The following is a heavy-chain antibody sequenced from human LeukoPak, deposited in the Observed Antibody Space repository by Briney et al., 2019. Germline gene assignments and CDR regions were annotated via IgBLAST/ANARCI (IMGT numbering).Heavy chain of an antibody. CDR3: ARVCGTTNCYRY. D-gene: IGHD2-2*01. CDR1: GFTFSSYW. CDR2: IKQDGSET. Sequence: GGSLRLSCAASGFTFSSYWTSWVRQAPGKGLEWVANIKQDGSETYYVDSVKGRFTISRDNAKNSLYLQMNSLRAEDTAVYYCARVCGTTNCYRYWGQGTLATVSS. V-gene: IGHV3-7*04. J-gene: IGHJ4*02.